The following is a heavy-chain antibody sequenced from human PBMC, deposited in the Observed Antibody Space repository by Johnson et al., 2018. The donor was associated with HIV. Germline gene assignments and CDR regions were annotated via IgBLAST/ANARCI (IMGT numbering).Heavy chain of an antibody. V-gene: IGHV3-30-3*01. D-gene: IGHD3-10*01. Sequence: QVQLVESGGGVVQPGRSLRLSCAASGFTFSSYAMHWVRQAPGKGLEWVAVISYDGSNKYYADSVKGRFTISRDNSKNPLYLQINSRRAEDTAVYYCARTRHYYEAFDIWGQGTMVTVSS. CDR3: ARTRHYYEAFDI. CDR1: GFTFSSYA. CDR2: ISYDGSNK. J-gene: IGHJ3*02.